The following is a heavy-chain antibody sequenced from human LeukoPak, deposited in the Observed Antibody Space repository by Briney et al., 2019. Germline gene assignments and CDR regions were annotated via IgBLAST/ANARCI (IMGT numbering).Heavy chain of an antibody. CDR2: ISYDGSNK. Sequence: PGGSLRLSSAASGFTFSSYGMHWVRQAPGKGLEWVAVISYDGSNKYYADSVKGRFTISRDNSKNTLYLQMNSLRAEDTAVYYCAKLGGTAINFDPWGQGTLVTVSS. CDR1: GFTFSSYG. CDR3: AKLGGTAINFDP. V-gene: IGHV3-30*18. J-gene: IGHJ5*02. D-gene: IGHD1-1*01.